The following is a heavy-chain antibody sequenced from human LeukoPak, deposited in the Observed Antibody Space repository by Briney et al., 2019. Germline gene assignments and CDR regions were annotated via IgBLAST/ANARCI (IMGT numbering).Heavy chain of an antibody. Sequence: GGSLRLSCAASGFTFSSYGMSWVRQAPGKGLEWVSGISSIDGSTYYADSVKGRFTVSRDNSKNTLYLQMNSLRAEDTAVYYCAKEIYYDSSGYYSDAFDIWGQGTMVTVSS. V-gene: IGHV3-23*01. CDR2: ISSIDGST. D-gene: IGHD3-22*01. CDR3: AKEIYYDSSGYYSDAFDI. CDR1: GFTFSSYG. J-gene: IGHJ3*02.